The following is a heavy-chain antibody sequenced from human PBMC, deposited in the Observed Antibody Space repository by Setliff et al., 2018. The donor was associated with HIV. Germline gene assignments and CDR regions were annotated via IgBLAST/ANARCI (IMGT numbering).Heavy chain of an antibody. J-gene: IGHJ4*02. CDR1: GESFSGYF. CDR3: ATGITMAPDY. CDR2: INHSGST. Sequence: PSETLSLTCAVYGESFSGYFWSWIRQPPGKGLEWIGEINHSGSTNYNPSLKSRVSISVATSKNQFSLKLTSVTAADTAVYYCATGITMAPDYWGQGTRVTVSS. V-gene: IGHV4-34*01. D-gene: IGHD1-20*01.